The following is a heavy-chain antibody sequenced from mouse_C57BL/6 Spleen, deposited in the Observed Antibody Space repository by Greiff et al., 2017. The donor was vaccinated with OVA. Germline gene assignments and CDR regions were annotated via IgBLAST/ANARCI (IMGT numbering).Heavy chain of an antibody. D-gene: IGHD2-2*01. CDR2: IYIGNGYT. V-gene: IGHV1-58*01. J-gene: IGHJ2*01. CDR3: ARSWGYDGGYYFDY. CDR1: GYTFTSYG. Sequence: EVKLEESGAELVRPGSSVKMSCKTSGYTFTSYGINWVKQRPGQGLEWIGYIYIGNGYTEYNEKFKGKATLTSDTSSSTAYMQLSSLTSEDSAIYFCARSWGYDGGYYFDYWGQGTTLTVSS.